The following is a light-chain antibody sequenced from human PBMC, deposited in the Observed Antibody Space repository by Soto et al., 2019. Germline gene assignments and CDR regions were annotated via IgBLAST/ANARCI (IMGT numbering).Light chain of an antibody. J-gene: IGKJ1*01. V-gene: IGKV3-15*01. CDR1: QSVTYN. Sequence: TQSPATLSASPGERVTLTCRATQSVTYNLAWYQQKPGQAPRLLIYGASTRPTGTPARFSGRGSGTDYTLTITNLESEDFAVYYCQQRSNWPWTFGQGAKVDIK. CDR3: QQRSNWPWT. CDR2: GAS.